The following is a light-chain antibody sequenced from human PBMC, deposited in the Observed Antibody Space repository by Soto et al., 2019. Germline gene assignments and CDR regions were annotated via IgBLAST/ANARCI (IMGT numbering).Light chain of an antibody. CDR3: TSYSSSDIFYV. Sequence: QSVLTQPRSVSGSPGQSVTISCTGTSSDVGGYNYVSWYQQHPGKAPKLMIYDVSKRPSGVPDRFSGSKSGNTASLTISGLQADDEADYYCTSYSSSDIFYVFGTGTKVTVL. J-gene: IGLJ1*01. V-gene: IGLV2-11*01. CDR2: DVS. CDR1: SSDVGGYNY.